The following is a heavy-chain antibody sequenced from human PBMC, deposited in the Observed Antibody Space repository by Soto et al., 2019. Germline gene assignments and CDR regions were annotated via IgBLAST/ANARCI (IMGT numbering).Heavy chain of an antibody. V-gene: IGHV4-34*01. CDR1: GGSFSCYY. D-gene: IGHD3-3*01. CDR3: ARGKLGYDFWSGYYVIEYFDY. Sequence: SETLSLTCAVYGGSFSCYYWIWIRQPPGKGLEWIGEINHSGSTNYNPSLKSRVTISVDTSKNQFSLKLSSVTAADTAVYYCARGKLGYDFWSGYYVIEYFDYWGQGTLVTVSS. CDR2: INHSGST. J-gene: IGHJ4*02.